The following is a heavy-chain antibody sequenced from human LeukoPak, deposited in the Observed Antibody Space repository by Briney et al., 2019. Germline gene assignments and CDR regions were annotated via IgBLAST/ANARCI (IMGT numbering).Heavy chain of an antibody. D-gene: IGHD5-18*01. CDR3: ARALEGYRYYFDY. V-gene: IGHV3-9*01. CDR1: GFTFDDYA. CDR2: ISWNSGSI. Sequence: GGSLRLSCAASGFTFDDYAMHWVRQAPGKGLEWVSGISWNSGSIGYADSVKGRFTISRDNAKNSLYLQMNSLRAEDTALYYCARALEGYRYYFDYWGQGTLVTVSS. J-gene: IGHJ4*02.